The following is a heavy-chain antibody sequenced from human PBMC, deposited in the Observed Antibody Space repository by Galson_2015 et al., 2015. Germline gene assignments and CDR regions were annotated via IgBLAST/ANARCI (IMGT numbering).Heavy chain of an antibody. J-gene: IGHJ3*02. CDR2: MSGAGGSI. Sequence: SLRLSCAASGFTFSHYAMSWVRQAPGKGLEWVSGMSGAGGSIYYADSVKGRFTTSRDNSNNILYVQMNSLRAEDTAVYYCAKDRPGGPDSFEIWGQGTMVTVSS. CDR3: AKDRPGGPDSFEI. D-gene: IGHD1-26*01. V-gene: IGHV3-23*01. CDR1: GFTFSHYA.